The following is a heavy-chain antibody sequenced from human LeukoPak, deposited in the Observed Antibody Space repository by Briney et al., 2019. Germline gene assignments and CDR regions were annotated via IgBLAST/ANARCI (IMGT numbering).Heavy chain of an antibody. CDR3: AKDPTHYFLDRGSTSYFAY. V-gene: IGHV3-30*02. J-gene: IGHJ4*02. CDR1: GFTFSYYG. D-gene: IGHD2/OR15-2a*01. Sequence: PGGPLRLSCAASGFTFSYYGMHWVRQAPGKGLEGVGFMCYDGSIKFCGDCVKGGFNLSRDNSNNMLFLQMHSLTAEDTAVYFCAKDPTHYFLDRGSTSYFAYWGQGTLVTVSS. CDR2: MCYDGSIK.